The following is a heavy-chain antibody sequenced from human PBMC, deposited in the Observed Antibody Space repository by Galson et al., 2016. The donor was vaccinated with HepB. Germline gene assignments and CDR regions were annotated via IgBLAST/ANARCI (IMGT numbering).Heavy chain of an antibody. CDR1: GFTFSSYA. Sequence: SLRLSCAASGFTFSSYAMSCVRQAPGKGLEWVSSISATGGSTHYADSVKGRFTISRDNSENTLYLQMDSLRAEDTALYYCAKDRTLSSDYFDSWGQGTLVTVSS. V-gene: IGHV3-23*01. J-gene: IGHJ4*02. CDR2: ISATGGST. CDR3: AKDRTLSSDYFDS.